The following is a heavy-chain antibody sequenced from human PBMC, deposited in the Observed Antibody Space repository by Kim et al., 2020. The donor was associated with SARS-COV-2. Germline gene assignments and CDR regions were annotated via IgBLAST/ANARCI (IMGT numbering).Heavy chain of an antibody. V-gene: IGHV3-74*01. J-gene: IGHJ4*02. CDR2: GA. D-gene: IGHD6-13*01. Sequence: GATSADPVKGRFTVSRDNAKNILYLHINSLRVEDTAVYYCARDLHIAAVDYGGQGTLVSVSS. CDR3: ARDLHIAAVDY.